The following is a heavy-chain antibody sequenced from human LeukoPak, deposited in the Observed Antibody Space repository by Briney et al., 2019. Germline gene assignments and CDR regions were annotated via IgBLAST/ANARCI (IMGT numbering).Heavy chain of an antibody. D-gene: IGHD3-22*01. CDR2: INHSGST. Sequence: SETLSLTCTVSGGSFSGYYWSWIRQPPGKGLEWIGEINHSGSTNYNPSLKSRVTISVDTSKNQFSLKLSSVTAADTAVYYCARGVSYYYDSSDRTLDYWGQGTLVTVSS. V-gene: IGHV4-34*01. CDR1: GGSFSGYY. CDR3: ARGVSYYYDSSDRTLDY. J-gene: IGHJ4*02.